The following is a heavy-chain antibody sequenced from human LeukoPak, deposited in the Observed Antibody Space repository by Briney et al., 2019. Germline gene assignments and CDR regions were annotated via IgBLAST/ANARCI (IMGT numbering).Heavy chain of an antibody. CDR1: GGSISSYY. Sequence: SETLSLTCTVSGGSISSYYWSWIRQPPGKGLEWIGYIYYSGSTNYNPSLKSRVTISVDTSKNQFSLKLSSVTAADTAVYYCERVGNWFDPWGQGTLVTVSS. CDR2: IYYSGST. CDR3: ERVGNWFDP. J-gene: IGHJ5*02. V-gene: IGHV4-59*01.